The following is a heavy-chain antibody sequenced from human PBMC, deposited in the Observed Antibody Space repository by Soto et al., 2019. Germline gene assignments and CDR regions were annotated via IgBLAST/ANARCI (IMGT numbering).Heavy chain of an antibody. CDR2: ISPYSGNT. Sequence: QVQLVPSGDEVRKPGSSVKFSCKSSGYIFVNYGIAWGRQAPGQGLEWMGWISPYSGNTHYASKVQGRLTMTTDTSTSTAYMELGSLTSADTAVNYCPMVNNYVTPTPQDVWGKGTTVTVSS. CDR1: GYIFVNYG. J-gene: IGHJ6*04. D-gene: IGHD3-16*01. CDR3: PMVNNYVTPTPQDV. V-gene: IGHV1-18*01.